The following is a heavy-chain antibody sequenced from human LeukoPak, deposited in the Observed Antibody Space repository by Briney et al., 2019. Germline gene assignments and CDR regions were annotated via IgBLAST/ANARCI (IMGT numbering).Heavy chain of an antibody. CDR3: AKDSRRLVRGDMDY. J-gene: IGHJ4*02. CDR1: GFTFSSYA. Sequence: GGSLRLSCAASGFTFSSYAMSWVRQAPGKGLEWVSAISGSGGSTYYADSVKGRFTISRDNSKNTLYLQVNSLRAEDTAVYYCAKDSRRLVRGDMDYWGQGTLVTVSS. V-gene: IGHV3-23*01. D-gene: IGHD3-10*01. CDR2: ISGSGGST.